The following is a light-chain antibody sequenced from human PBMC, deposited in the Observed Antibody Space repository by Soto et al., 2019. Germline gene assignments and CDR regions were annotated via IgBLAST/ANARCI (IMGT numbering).Light chain of an antibody. CDR1: SSDVGGYSY. V-gene: IGLV2-14*03. CDR3: SSYTSRPIHI. Sequence: QSVLTQPASVSGSPGQSITISCTGTSSDVGGYSYVSWYQQHPGDAPKLMIYHVTNRPSGVSDRFSGSKSGNTASLTISGLQAEDEADYYCSSYTSRPIHIFGTGTRSPA. J-gene: IGLJ1*01. CDR2: HVT.